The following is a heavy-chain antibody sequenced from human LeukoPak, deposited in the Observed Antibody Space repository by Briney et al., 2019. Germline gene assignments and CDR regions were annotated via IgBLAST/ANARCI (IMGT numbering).Heavy chain of an antibody. Sequence: PGGSLRLSCAASGFTFSSYAMHWVRQAPGKGLEWVAVIWYDGSNKYYADSVKGRFTISRDNSKNTLYLQMNSLRAEDTAVYYCARDRVPHVYDGFDYWGQGTLVTVSS. D-gene: IGHD5/OR15-5a*01. J-gene: IGHJ4*02. CDR2: IWYDGSNK. CDR3: ARDRVPHVYDGFDY. CDR1: GFTFSSYA. V-gene: IGHV3-33*08.